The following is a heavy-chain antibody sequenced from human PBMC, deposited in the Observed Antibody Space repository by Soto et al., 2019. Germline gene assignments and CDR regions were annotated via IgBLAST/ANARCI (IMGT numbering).Heavy chain of an antibody. CDR2: ISSSSSYI. CDR3: ASEVVVAATLSLDY. V-gene: IGHV3-21*01. D-gene: IGHD2-15*01. J-gene: IGHJ4*02. Sequence: PGGSLRLSCAASGFTFSSYSMNWVRQAPGKGLEWVSSISSSSSYIYYADSVKGRFTISRDNAKNSLYLQMNSLRAEDTAVYYCASEVVVAATLSLDYWGQGTRVTVSS. CDR1: GFTFSSYS.